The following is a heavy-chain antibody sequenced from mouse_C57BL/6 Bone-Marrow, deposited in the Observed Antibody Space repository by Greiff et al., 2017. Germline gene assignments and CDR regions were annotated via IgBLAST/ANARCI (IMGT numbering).Heavy chain of an antibody. V-gene: IGHV1-76*01. J-gene: IGHJ4*01. CDR1: GYTFTDYY. CDR3: ARAMDY. CDR2: IYPGSGNT. Sequence: VQLQQSGAELVRPGASVKLSCKASGYTFTDYYINWVKQRPVQGLEWIARIYPGSGNTYYNEKFKGKATLTAEKSSSTAYMQLSSLTSEDSAVYFCARAMDYWGQGTSVTVSS.